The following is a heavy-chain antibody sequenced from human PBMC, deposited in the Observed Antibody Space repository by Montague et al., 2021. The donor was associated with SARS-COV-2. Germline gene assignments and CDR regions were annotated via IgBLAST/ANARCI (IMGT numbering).Heavy chain of an antibody. CDR2: IYYSGST. V-gene: IGHV4-59*01. J-gene: IGHJ6*02. D-gene: IGHD3-3*01. CDR1: GGSISSYY. CDR3: AGDFWSNCYYNYYYGMDV. Sequence: SETLSLTCTVSGGSISSYYWSWIRQPPGKGLEWIGYIYYSGSTNYNPSLKSRVTISVDTSKNQFSLKLSSVTAADTAVYYCAGDFWSNCYYNYYYGMDVWGQGTTVTVSS.